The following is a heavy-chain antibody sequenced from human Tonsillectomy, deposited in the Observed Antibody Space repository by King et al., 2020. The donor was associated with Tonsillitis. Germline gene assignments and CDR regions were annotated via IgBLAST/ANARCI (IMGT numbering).Heavy chain of an antibody. V-gene: IGHV3-13*05. CDR1: GFTFSRYD. J-gene: IGHJ2*01. CDR3: AREGRSTDASGCFGR. D-gene: IGHD4-17*01. CDR2: IGGAGYP. Sequence: VQLVDSGGGLVQPGGSLRLSCAASGFTFSRYDMHWVRQPTGKGLEWVSAIGGAGYPYYPGSVKGRFTISRENAKNSLYFQMNSRRAGDTAVYYCAREGRSTDASGCFGRWGRGTLVTVSS.